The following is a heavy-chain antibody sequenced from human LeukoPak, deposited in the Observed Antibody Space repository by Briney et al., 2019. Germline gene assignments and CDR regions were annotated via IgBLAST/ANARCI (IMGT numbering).Heavy chain of an antibody. V-gene: IGHV4-34*01. Sequence: PTETLSLTCAVYGGSFSGYYWSWIRQPPGKGLEWIGEINHSGSTNYNPSLKSRVTISVDTSKNQFSLKLSSVTAADTAVYYCARALLTMDFDYWGQGTLVTVSS. CDR3: ARALLTMDFDY. D-gene: IGHD3-3*01. CDR2: INHSGST. CDR1: GGSFSGYY. J-gene: IGHJ4*02.